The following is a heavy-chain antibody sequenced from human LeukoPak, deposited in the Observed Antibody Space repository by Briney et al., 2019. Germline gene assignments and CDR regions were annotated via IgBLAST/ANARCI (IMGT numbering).Heavy chain of an antibody. CDR2: IHTSGST. Sequence: SETLSLTCTVSGASISSTSYCWGWIRQPAGKGLEWIGHIHTSGSTNYNPSLKSRVTISVDTSKNQFSLKLSSVTAADTAVYYCARRAGTMAGQSGYYYYYMDVWGKGTTVTISS. V-gene: IGHV4-61*09. J-gene: IGHJ6*03. D-gene: IGHD4/OR15-4a*01. CDR3: ARRAGTMAGQSGYYYYYMDV. CDR1: GASISSTSYC.